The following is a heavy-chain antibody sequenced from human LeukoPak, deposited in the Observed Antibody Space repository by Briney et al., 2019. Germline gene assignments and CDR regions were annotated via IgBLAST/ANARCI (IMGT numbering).Heavy chain of an antibody. V-gene: IGHV4-59*01. D-gene: IGHD4-17*01. CDR3: ARGVNYGDPHYYYYYYMDV. J-gene: IGHJ6*03. Sequence: SETLSLTCTVSGGPIRTYQWSWIRQPPGKGLEWIGNIHYSGSANYNPSLKSRVIISVDTSKNQFSLKLSPVTAADTAVYYCARGVNYGDPHYYYYYYMDVWGKGTTVTVSS. CDR2: IHYSGSA. CDR1: GGPIRTYQ.